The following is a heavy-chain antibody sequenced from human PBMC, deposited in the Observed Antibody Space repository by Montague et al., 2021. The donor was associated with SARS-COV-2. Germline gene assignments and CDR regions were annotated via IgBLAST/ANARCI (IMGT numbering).Heavy chain of an antibody. CDR1: GGSISSNN. V-gene: IGHV4-59*01. CDR2: IYYSGST. CDR3: ARGGDYDYAFDI. Sequence: SETLSLICTVSGGSISSNNCCWSWKPQGKGLERIGNIYYSGSTNYNYSLKSRVTISVDTSKNKFSLKLSSVTAADTAVYYCARGGDYDYAFDIWGQGTMVTVSS. D-gene: IGHD4-17*01. J-gene: IGHJ3*02.